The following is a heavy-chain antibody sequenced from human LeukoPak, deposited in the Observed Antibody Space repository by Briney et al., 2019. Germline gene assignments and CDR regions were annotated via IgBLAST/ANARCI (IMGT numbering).Heavy chain of an antibody. J-gene: IGHJ6*03. D-gene: IGHD4-23*01. CDR3: ARVSYKGLRWYYMDV. V-gene: IGHV4-59*01. Sequence: PSETLSLTCTVSGGSISSYYWSWIRQPPGKGLEWIGYIYYSGSTNYNPSLKSRVTISVDTSKNQFSLKLSSVTAADTAVYYCARVSYKGLRWYYMDVWGKGTTVTVSS. CDR1: GGSISSYY. CDR2: IYYSGST.